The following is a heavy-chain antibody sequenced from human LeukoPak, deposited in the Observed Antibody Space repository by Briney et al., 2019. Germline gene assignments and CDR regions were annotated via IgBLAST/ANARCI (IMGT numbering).Heavy chain of an antibody. J-gene: IGHJ6*03. CDR1: GFTFSSYS. Sequence: GGSLRLSCAASGFTFSSYSMNWVRHAPAKGLEWVGNINHDGSGTDYVDSVMGRFTISRDNATNSLYLQMNSLRAEDTAVYYCARDMRRVTRSSGYYYYYYMEVWGKGTTGSVSS. D-gene: IGHD2-2*01. CDR3: ARDMRRVTRSSGYYYYYYMEV. CDR2: INHDGSGT. V-gene: IGHV3-7*01.